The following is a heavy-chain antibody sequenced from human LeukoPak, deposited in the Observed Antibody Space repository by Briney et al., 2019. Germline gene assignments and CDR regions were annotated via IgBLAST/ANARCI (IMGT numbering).Heavy chain of an antibody. CDR3: ARVGSGNFDY. J-gene: IGHJ4*02. V-gene: IGHV3-30-3*01. CDR1: GFTFSSYA. CDR2: ISYDGSNK. D-gene: IGHD1-26*01. Sequence: GRSLRLSCAASGFTFSSYAMHWVRQAPGKGLEWVAVISYDGSNKYYADSVKGRFTISRDNSKNTLYLQMNSLRAEDTAVYYCARVGSGNFDYWGQGTLATVSS.